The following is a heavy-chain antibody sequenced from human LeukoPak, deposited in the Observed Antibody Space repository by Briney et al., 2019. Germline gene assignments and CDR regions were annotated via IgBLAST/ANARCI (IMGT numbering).Heavy chain of an antibody. Sequence: GGSLRLSCAASGFTFSSYAMSWVRQARGKGLEWVSAISRSGSSTYYADSVKGRFTISRDNSKNTLYLQMNSLRAEDTAVYYCARGGNLPFDYWGQGTLVTVSS. D-gene: IGHD4-23*01. J-gene: IGHJ4*02. CDR2: ISRSGSST. CDR1: GFTFSSYA. V-gene: IGHV3-23*01. CDR3: ARGGNLPFDY.